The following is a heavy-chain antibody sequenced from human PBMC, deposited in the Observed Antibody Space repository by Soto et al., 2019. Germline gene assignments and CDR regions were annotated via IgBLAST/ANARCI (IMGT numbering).Heavy chain of an antibody. CDR3: ARSSDTYYYYGMDV. D-gene: IGHD6-19*01. Sequence: SVKVSCKASGGTFSRYSITWVRQAPGHGLEWIGRIIPIFGIASYAQKFQGRVTITADESTSTAYMELSSLRSDDTAVYYCARSSDTYYYYGMDVWGQGTTVTVSS. V-gene: IGHV1-69*02. CDR1: GGTFSRYS. CDR2: IIPIFGIA. J-gene: IGHJ6*02.